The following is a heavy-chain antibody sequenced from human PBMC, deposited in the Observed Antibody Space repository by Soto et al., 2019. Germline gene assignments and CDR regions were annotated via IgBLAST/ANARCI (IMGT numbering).Heavy chain of an antibody. D-gene: IGHD3-3*01. CDR1: GFTFSSYS. Sequence: EVQLVESGGGLVKPGGSLRLSCAASGFTFSSYSMNWVRQAPGKGLEWVSSISSSSSYIYYADSVKGRFTISRDNAKNLRYLQMNSLRAEDTAVYYCARDMGEAFWSSWAYYYYYGMDVWGQGTTVTVSS. CDR2: ISSSSSYI. J-gene: IGHJ6*02. CDR3: ARDMGEAFWSSWAYYYYYGMDV. V-gene: IGHV3-21*01.